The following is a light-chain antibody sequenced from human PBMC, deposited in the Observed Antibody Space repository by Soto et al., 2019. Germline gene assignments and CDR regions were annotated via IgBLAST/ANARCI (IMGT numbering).Light chain of an antibody. CDR1: SSDVGSYNL. V-gene: IGLV2-23*01. J-gene: IGLJ1*01. CDR3: CSYAGSRHYV. CDR2: EGT. Sequence: QSALTQPASVSGSPGQSITISCTGTSSDVGSYNLVSWYQQHPGKAPKFLIYEGTKRPSVVSNRFSGSKSGNTASLTISGLQAEDEADYYCCSYAGSRHYVFGTGTKVTVL.